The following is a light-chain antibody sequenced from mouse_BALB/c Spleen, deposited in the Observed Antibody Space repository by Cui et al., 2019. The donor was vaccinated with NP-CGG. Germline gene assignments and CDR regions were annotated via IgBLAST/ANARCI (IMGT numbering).Light chain of an antibody. CDR1: TGAVTTSNY. J-gene: IGLJ1*01. V-gene: IGLV1*01. CDR3: ALWYSNHWV. Sequence: QAFLPRESQLTTSPGETVTLTCRSITGAVTTSNYANWVQEKPDHLFTGLIGGTNNRPPGVPARFSGSLIGDKAALTITGAQTEDETIYFCALWYSNHWVFGGGTKLTVL. CDR2: GTN.